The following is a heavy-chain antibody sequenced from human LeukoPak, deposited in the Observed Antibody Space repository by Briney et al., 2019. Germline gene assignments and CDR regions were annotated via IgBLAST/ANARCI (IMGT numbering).Heavy chain of an antibody. V-gene: IGHV1-2*02. CDR3: ARDRGEYYYDSSGYLFDP. Sequence: GASVKVSCKAYGYTFTGYYMHWVRQAPGLRLELMGWINPNSGGTNYAQKFQGRVTMTRDTSISTAYMELSRLRSDDTAVYYCARDRGEYYYDSSGYLFDPWGQGTLVTVSS. CDR1: GYTFTGYY. J-gene: IGHJ5*02. CDR2: INPNSGGT. D-gene: IGHD3-22*01.